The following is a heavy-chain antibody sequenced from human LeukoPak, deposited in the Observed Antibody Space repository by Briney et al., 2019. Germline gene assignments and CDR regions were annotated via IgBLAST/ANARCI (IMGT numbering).Heavy chain of an antibody. J-gene: IGHJ3*02. D-gene: IGHD3-22*01. CDR1: GGSISSSSYY. CDR2: IYYSGST. CDR3: AREGIVVVTHAFDI. Sequence: PSETLSLTCTVSGGSISSSSYYWGWIRQPPGKGLEWIGGIYYSGSTYYNPSLKSRVTISVDTSKNQFSLKLSSVTAADTAVYYCAREGIVVVTHAFDIWGQGTMVTVSS. V-gene: IGHV4-39*07.